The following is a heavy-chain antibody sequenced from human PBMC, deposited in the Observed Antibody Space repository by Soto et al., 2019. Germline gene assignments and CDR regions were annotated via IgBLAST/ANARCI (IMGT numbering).Heavy chain of an antibody. V-gene: IGHV3-23*01. CDR2: ISGSGGST. Sequence: GGSLRLSCAASGFTFSSYAMSWVRQAPGKGLEWVSAISGSGGSTYYADSVKGRFTISRDNSKNTLYLQMNSLRAEDTAVYYCAKVRSRATTIFGVVPHDAFDIWGQGTMVTVSS. J-gene: IGHJ3*02. D-gene: IGHD3-3*01. CDR3: AKVRSRATTIFGVVPHDAFDI. CDR1: GFTFSSYA.